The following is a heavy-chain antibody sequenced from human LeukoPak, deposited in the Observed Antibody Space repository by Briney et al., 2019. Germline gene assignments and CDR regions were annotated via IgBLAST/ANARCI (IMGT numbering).Heavy chain of an antibody. D-gene: IGHD2-2*01. CDR2: INPNSGGT. CDR3: ARSNCSSTSCLVPFDY. V-gene: IGHV1-2*02. J-gene: IGHJ4*02. CDR1: GYTFTGYY. Sequence: ASVKVSCKASGYTFTGYYMHWVRQAPGQGLEWMGWINPNSGGTNYAQKFQGRVTMTRDTSISTAYMELSRLRSDDTAVYYCARSNCSSTSCLVPFDYWGQGTLVTVSP.